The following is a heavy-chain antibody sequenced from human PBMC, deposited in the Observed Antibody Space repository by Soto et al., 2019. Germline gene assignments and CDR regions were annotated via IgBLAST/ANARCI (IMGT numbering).Heavy chain of an antibody. D-gene: IGHD2-2*01. J-gene: IGHJ6*02. CDR1: GFTFSSYS. CDR3: ARFDIVVVPAAIHYYGMDV. V-gene: IGHV3-21*01. Sequence: EVQLVESGGGLVKPGGSLRLSCAASGFTFSSYSMNWVRQAPGKGLEWVSSISSSSSYIYYADSVKGRFTISRDNAKNPLYLQMNSLRAEDTAVYYCARFDIVVVPAAIHYYGMDVWGQGTTVTVSS. CDR2: ISSSSSYI.